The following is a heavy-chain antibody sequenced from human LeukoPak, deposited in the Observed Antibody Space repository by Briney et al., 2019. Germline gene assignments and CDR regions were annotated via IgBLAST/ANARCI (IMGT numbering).Heavy chain of an antibody. V-gene: IGHV3-48*03. D-gene: IGHD3-22*01. J-gene: IGHJ5*02. CDR3: ARDLGQYYDTSDNWFDP. CDR2: ISSSASTI. CDR1: GFTFSSYE. Sequence: GGSLRLSCAASGFTFSSYEMNWVRQAPGKGLEWVSYISSSASTINYADSVKGRFTISRDNAKNTLNLQMNSLRAEDTAVYYCARDLGQYYDTSDNWFDPWGQGTLVTVSS.